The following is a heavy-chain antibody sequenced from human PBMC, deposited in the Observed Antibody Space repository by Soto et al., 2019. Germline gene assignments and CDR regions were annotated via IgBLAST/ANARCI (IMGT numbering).Heavy chain of an antibody. CDR1: GFTFSSYS. V-gene: IGHV3-48*02. J-gene: IGHJ4*02. CDR3: ARDPLARGYRYGYRLPYYFDY. Sequence: GGSLRLSCAASGFTFSSYSMNWVRQAPGKGLEWVSYISSSSSTIYYADSVKGRFTISRDNAKNSLYLQMNSLRDEDTAVYYCARDPLARGYRYGYRLPYYFDYCGRGTLVTVYS. D-gene: IGHD5-18*01. CDR2: ISSSSSTI.